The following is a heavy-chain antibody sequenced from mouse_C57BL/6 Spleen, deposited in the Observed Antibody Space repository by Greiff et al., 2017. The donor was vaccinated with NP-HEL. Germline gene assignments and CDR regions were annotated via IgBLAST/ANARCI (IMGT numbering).Heavy chain of an antibody. V-gene: IGHV1-64*01. CDR3: ARLSTVGGFAY. J-gene: IGHJ3*01. CDR1: GYTFTSYW. CDR2: IHPNSGST. Sequence: QVQLQQSGAELVKPGASVKLSCKASGYTFTSYWMHWVKQRPGRGLEWIGMIHPNSGSTNYNEKFKSKATLTVDKSSSTAYMQLSRLTSEDSAVYYCARLSTVGGFAYWGQGTLVTVSA. D-gene: IGHD1-1*01.